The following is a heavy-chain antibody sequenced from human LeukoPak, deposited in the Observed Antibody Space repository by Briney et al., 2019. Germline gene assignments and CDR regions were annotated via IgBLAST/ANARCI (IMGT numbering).Heavy chain of an antibody. CDR2: ISYDGSNK. D-gene: IGHD6-19*01. Sequence: GGSLRLSCAASGFTFSSYGMHWVRQAPGKGLEWVAVISYDGSNKYYADSVKGRFTISRDNSKNTLYLQMNSLRAEDTAVYYCAKESSYSSGWYSNRPHHKSYYYYGMDVWGQGTTVTVSS. CDR3: AKESSYSSGWYSNRPHHKSYYYYGMDV. J-gene: IGHJ6*02. CDR1: GFTFSSYG. V-gene: IGHV3-30*18.